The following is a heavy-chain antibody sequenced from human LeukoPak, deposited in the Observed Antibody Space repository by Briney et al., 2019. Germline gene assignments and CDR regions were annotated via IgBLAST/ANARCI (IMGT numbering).Heavy chain of an antibody. J-gene: IGHJ4*02. D-gene: IGHD5-18*01. V-gene: IGHV4-39*01. CDR2: IYYSGST. CDR1: GGSISSSSYY. Sequence: SETLSLTCTVSGGSISSSSYYWGWIRQPPGKGLEWIGSIYYSGSTYYNPSLKSRVTISVDTSKNQFSLKLSSVTAADTAVYYCARHKTPYRRIQLWMGADYYFDYWGQGTLVTVSS. CDR3: ARHKTPYRRIQLWMGADYYFDY.